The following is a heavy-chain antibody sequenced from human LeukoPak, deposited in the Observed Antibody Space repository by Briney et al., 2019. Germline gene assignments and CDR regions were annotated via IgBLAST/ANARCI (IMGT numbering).Heavy chain of an antibody. CDR2: INHSGST. CDR1: GGSFSGYY. V-gene: IGHV4-34*01. CDR3: ARVAGYDFWSGYYPHLDPNDY. J-gene: IGHJ4*02. D-gene: IGHD3-3*01. Sequence: SETLSLTCAVYGGSFSGYYWSWIRQPPGKGLEWIGEINHSGSTNYNPSLKSRVIISVDTSKNQFSLKLSSVTAADTAVYYCARVAGYDFWSGYYPHLDPNDYWGQGTLVTVSS.